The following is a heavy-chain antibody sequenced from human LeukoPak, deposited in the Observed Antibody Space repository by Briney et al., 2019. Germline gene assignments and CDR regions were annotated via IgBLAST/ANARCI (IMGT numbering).Heavy chain of an antibody. V-gene: IGHV3-7*01. Sequence: GGSLRLSCAASGFTFSTYWMSWVRQAPGKGLEWVANIKEDGSEKFHVGSVRGRFTISRDNAKNSLYLQMNSLRAEDTAVYYCARGTDYYGSGSYRQDAFDIWGQGTMVTVSS. J-gene: IGHJ3*02. CDR1: GFTFSTYW. CDR2: IKEDGSEK. D-gene: IGHD3-10*01. CDR3: ARGTDYYGSGSYRQDAFDI.